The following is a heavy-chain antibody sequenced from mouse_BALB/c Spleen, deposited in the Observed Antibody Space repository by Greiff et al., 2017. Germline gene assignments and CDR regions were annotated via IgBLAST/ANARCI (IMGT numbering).Heavy chain of an antibody. CDR1: GYTFTDYY. Sequence: VKLMESGAELARPGASVKLSCKASGYTFTDYYINWVKQRTGQGLEWIGEIYPGSGNTYYNEKFKGKATLTADKSSSTAYMQLSSLTSEDSAVYFCARRVYYDYDRVGYYAMDYWGQGTSVTVSS. D-gene: IGHD2-4*01. J-gene: IGHJ4*01. V-gene: IGHV1-77*01. CDR2: IYPGSGNT. CDR3: ARRVYYDYDRVGYYAMDY.